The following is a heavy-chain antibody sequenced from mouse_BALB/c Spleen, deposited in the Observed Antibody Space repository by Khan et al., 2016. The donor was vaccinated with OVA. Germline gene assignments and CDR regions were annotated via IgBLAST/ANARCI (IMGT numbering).Heavy chain of an antibody. J-gene: IGHJ2*01. D-gene: IGHD3-1*01. CDR3: ARRGAARATWDYVDY. V-gene: IGHV1-63*02. CDR2: TYPGGGYT. CDR1: GYTFTNYW. Sequence: VQLQESGAELVRPGTSVKMSCKAAGYTFTNYWIGWVKQRPGHGLEWIGDTYPGGGYTNYNEKFKGKATLTADTSSSTAYLQLSGLTSEDSAIYYRARRGAARATWDYVDYWGQGTTLTVSS.